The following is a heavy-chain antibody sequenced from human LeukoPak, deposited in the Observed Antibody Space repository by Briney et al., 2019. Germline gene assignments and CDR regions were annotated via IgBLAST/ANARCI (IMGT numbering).Heavy chain of an antibody. V-gene: IGHV1-18*01. J-gene: IGHJ4*02. CDR2: ISTYNGNT. D-gene: IGHD2-21*01. Sequence: VASVKVSCKASGYTFTSYGFSWVRQAPGQGLEWMGWISTYNGNTNYEQKLQGRVTMTTDTSTNTAYMELRSLRSDDTAIYYCARDLRGLYSLNPLSYFDYWGQGTLVTVSS. CDR1: GYTFTSYG. CDR3: ARDLRGLYSLNPLSYFDY.